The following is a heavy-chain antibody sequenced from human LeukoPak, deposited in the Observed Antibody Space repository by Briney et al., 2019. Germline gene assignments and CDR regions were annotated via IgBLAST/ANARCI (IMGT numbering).Heavy chain of an antibody. CDR3: TTDFAYGDTSSYYFDY. V-gene: IGHV3-15*01. J-gene: IGHJ4*02. CDR1: GFTFSNAW. Sequence: GGSLRLSCAASGFTFSNAWVSWVRQAPGKGLEWVGRIKSKTDGGTTDYAAPVKGRFTISRDDSKNTLYLQMNSLKTEDTAVYYCTTDFAYGDTSSYYFDYWGQGTLVTVSS. D-gene: IGHD4-17*01. CDR2: IKSKTDGGTT.